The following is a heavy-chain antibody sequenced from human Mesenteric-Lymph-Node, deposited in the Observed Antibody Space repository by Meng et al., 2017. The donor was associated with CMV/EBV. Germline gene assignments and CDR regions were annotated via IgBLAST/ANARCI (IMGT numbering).Heavy chain of an antibody. V-gene: IGHV3-7*01. J-gene: IGHJ6*02. CDR2: IKQDGSEK. D-gene: IGHD5-18*01. Sequence: GESLKISCAASGFTFSSYWMSWGRQAPGKGLEWVANIKQDGSEKYYVDSVKGRFTISRDNAKNSLYLQMNSLRAEDTAVYYCARDGGYSYGWNYYGMDVWGQGTTVTVSS. CDR3: ARDGGYSYGWNYYGMDV. CDR1: GFTFSSYW.